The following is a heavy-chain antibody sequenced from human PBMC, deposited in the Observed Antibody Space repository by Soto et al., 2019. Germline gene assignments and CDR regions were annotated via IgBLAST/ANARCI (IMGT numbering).Heavy chain of an antibody. CDR3: AEDERPDYGGTDR. V-gene: IGHV1-69*12. J-gene: IGHJ4*02. CDR1: GGTFSSYA. CDR2: IIPIFGTA. Sequence: QVQLVQSGAEVKKPGSSVKVSCKASGGTFSSYAISWVRQAPGQGLECMGGIIPIFGTANYAQKFQGRVTIHADESPGTAYMEVVSLSSGRPAAYHRAEDERPDYGGTDRGGQGTLVTVSS. D-gene: IGHD4-17*01.